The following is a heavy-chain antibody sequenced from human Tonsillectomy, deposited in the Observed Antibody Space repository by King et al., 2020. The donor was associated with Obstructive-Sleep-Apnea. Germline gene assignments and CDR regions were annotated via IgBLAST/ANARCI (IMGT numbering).Heavy chain of an antibody. CDR2: INHSGST. D-gene: IGHD2-15*01. J-gene: IGHJ6*02. CDR3: AVVVVVAATSSYYGMDV. V-gene: IGHV4-34*01. CDR1: GGSFSGYY. Sequence: VQLQQWGAGLLKPSETLSLTCAVYGGSFSGYYWSWIRQPPGKGLEWIGEINHSGSTNYNPSLKCRVTLTVDTSKNQFSLKLSSVTAADTAVYYCAVVVVVAATSSYYGMDVWGQGTTVTVSS.